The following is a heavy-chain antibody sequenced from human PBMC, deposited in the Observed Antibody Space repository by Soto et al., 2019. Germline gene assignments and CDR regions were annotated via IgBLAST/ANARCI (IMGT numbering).Heavy chain of an antibody. D-gene: IGHD6-6*01. V-gene: IGHV3-66*01. Sequence: PGGSLRLSCAASGFTVSSKYMNWVRQAPGKGLEWVSLINTAGDTHYADSVKGRFTISRDNSRNTLYLQMNGLRADDTAVYYCARSSGDYIESREFDYWGQGTLVTVSS. CDR3: ARSSGDYIESREFDY. CDR1: GFTVSSKY. CDR2: INTAGDT. J-gene: IGHJ4*02.